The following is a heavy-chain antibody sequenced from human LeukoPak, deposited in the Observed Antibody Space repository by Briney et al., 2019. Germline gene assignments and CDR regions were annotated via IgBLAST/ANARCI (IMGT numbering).Heavy chain of an antibody. J-gene: IGHJ4*02. CDR1: GYSISSGYY. D-gene: IGHD4-17*01. Sequence: SETLSLTCTVSGYSISSGYYWGWIRQPPGKGLEWIGSIYHSGSTYYNPSLKSRVTISVDTSKNQFSLKLSPVTAADTAVYYCARDTTVTTRSVWGQGTLVTVSS. CDR3: ARDTTVTTRSV. CDR2: IYHSGST. V-gene: IGHV4-38-2*02.